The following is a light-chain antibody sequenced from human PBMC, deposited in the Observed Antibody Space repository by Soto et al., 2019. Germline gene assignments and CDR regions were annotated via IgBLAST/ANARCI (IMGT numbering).Light chain of an antibody. Sequence: DIQMTQSPSTLSGSVGDRFTITCRASQTISSWLAWYQQKPGKAPKLLIYKASTLKSGVPSRFSGSGSGTEFTLTISSLQPEDFATYYCQQYNVYYTFGQGTKVDI. V-gene: IGKV1-5*03. CDR1: QTISSW. CDR3: QQYNVYYT. J-gene: IGKJ2*01. CDR2: KAS.